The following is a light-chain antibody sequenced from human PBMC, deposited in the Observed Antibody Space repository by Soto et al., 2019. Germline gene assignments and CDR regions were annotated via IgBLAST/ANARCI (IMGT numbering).Light chain of an antibody. CDR1: QGITTY. J-gene: IGKJ2*01. Sequence: IQLTQSPSSLPASVADRVTITCRASQGITTYLAWYQQKPGKAPKLLIYAASALQSGVPSRFSGSGSGTDFTLTISSLQPEDFATYYCLQINSYPYTFGQGTKVDIK. CDR2: AAS. V-gene: IGKV1-9*01. CDR3: LQINSYPYT.